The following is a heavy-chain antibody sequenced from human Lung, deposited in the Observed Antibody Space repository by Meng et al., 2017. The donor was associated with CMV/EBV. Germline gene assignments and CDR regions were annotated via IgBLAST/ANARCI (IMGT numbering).Heavy chain of an antibody. J-gene: IGHJ4*02. Sequence: SXTXSLXCAVYGGSFSGYYWSWIRQPPGKGLEWSGEINPSGSTNYNPSPKSRVTISVDTSKNQSSLRLSSVTAADTALFYCARGILRQRGSTVPPPDYWGQGNXVTVSS. D-gene: IGHD4-11*01. CDR1: GGSFSGYY. CDR3: ARGILRQRGSTVPPPDY. V-gene: IGHV4-34*01. CDR2: INPSGST.